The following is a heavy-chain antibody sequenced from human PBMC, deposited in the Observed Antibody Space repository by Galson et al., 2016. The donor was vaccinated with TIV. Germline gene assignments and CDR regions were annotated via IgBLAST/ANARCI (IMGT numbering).Heavy chain of an antibody. J-gene: IGHJ6*02. CDR1: GFSFDDYA. CDR2: INWNSGYF. D-gene: IGHD2-2*02. Sequence: SLRLSCAASGFSFDDYAMHWVRQVPGKGLEWVSGINWNSGYFGYADSVKGRFTILRDGAQNSLYLHMSSLRAEDTAFYYCAKDMNRGCTTSNCYSYDYYYYALDVWGQGTTVTVSS. CDR3: AKDMNRGCTTSNCYSYDYYYYALDV. V-gene: IGHV3-9*01.